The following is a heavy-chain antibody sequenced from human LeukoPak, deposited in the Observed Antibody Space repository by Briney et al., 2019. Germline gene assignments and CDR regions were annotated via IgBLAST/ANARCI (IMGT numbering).Heavy chain of an antibody. CDR3: ARDRKVAGTLYYFDY. CDR1: GYTFTSHG. D-gene: IGHD6-19*01. V-gene: IGHV1-18*01. J-gene: IGHJ4*02. Sequence: ASVKVSCKASGYTFTSHGISWVRQAPGQGLEWMGWISAYNGNTNYAQKLQGRVTMTTDTSTSTAYMELRSLRSDDTAVYYCARDRKVAGTLYYFDYWGQGTLVTVSS. CDR2: ISAYNGNT.